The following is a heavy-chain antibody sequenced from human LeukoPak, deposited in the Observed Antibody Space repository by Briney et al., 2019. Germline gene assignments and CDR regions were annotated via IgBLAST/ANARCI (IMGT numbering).Heavy chain of an antibody. CDR2: IYHSGST. CDR1: GGSISSYY. D-gene: IGHD3-10*01. J-gene: IGHJ4*02. CDR3: ARLPIYYYGSGSYLSEFDY. V-gene: IGHV4-59*04. Sequence: SETLSLTCTVSGGSISSYYWSWIRQPPGKGLEWIGYIYHSGSTYYNPSLKSRVTISVDRSKNQFSLKLSSVTAADTAVYYCARLPIYYYGSGSYLSEFDYWGQGTLVTVSS.